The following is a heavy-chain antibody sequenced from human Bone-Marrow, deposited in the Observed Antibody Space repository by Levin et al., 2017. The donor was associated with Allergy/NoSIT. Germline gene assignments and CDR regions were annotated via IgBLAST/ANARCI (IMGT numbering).Heavy chain of an antibody. CDR1: GGSISSSSYY. J-gene: IGHJ4*02. V-gene: IGHV4-39*07. CDR2: IYYSGST. CDR3: ARGTAAGLK. Sequence: SQTLSLTCTVSGGSISSSSYYWGWIRQPPGKGLEWIGSIYYSGSTFHNPSLKSRVTISVDTSTNQFSLKLSSVTAADTAVYYCARGTAAGLKWGQGTLVTVSS. D-gene: IGHD6-13*01.